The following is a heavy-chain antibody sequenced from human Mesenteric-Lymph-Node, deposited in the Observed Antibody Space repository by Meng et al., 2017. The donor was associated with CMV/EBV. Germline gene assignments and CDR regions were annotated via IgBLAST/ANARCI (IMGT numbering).Heavy chain of an antibody. CDR1: GVTSSDYY. CDR2: ISFSGSTI. Sequence: AASGVTSSDYYMSWIRQAPGKGLEWISYISFSGSTIYYADSVKGRFTISRDNAKNAVSLQMNSLRAEDTAVYYCARDQIPMLRGPSRYWGQGTLVPSPQ. J-gene: IGHJ4*02. CDR3: ARDQIPMLRGPSRY. D-gene: IGHD3-10*01. V-gene: IGHV3-11*01.